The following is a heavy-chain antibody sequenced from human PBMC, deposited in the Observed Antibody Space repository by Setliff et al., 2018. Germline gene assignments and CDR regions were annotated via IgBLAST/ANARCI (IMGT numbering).Heavy chain of an antibody. CDR3: ARGPPGYYYYMNV. CDR2: LYYSGNT. J-gene: IGHJ6*03. Sequence: PSETLSLTCNVSGGSISSYSWGWIRQAPGKGLEWIGYLYYSGNTNYNPSLKSPATISGDTSQNYFSLKLTSVTEADTAVYYCARGPPGYYYYMNVWGQGTMVTVSS. V-gene: IGHV4-59*01. CDR1: GGSISSYS.